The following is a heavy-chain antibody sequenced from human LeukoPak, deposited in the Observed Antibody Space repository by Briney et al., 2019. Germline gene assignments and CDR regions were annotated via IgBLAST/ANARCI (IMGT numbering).Heavy chain of an antibody. CDR3: STVGELLPFDAFDI. CDR1: GFTFSSYA. CDR2: IKSKTDGGTT. J-gene: IGHJ3*02. V-gene: IGHV3-15*01. D-gene: IGHD1-26*01. Sequence: GGSLGLSCAASGFTFSSYAMSWVRQAPGKGLEWVGRIKSKTDGGTTDYAAPVKGRFTISRDDSKNTLYLQMNSLKTDDTAVYYCSTVGELLPFDAFDIWGQGTMVTVSS.